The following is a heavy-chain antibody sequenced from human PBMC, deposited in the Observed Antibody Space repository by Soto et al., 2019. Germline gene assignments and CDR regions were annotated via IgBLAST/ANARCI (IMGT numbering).Heavy chain of an antibody. CDR2: INPRGGST. CDR3: ARAPYSISSFFFDY. Sequence: ASVKVSCKASGYSFTSYFMHWVRQAPGQGLEWMGLINPRGGSTNYAQRFQGRVTMAWDTSTSTVYMELSSLRSDDTAVYYCARAPYSISSFFFDYWRQGTPVTVSS. D-gene: IGHD6-6*01. J-gene: IGHJ4*02. V-gene: IGHV1-46*01. CDR1: GYSFTSYF.